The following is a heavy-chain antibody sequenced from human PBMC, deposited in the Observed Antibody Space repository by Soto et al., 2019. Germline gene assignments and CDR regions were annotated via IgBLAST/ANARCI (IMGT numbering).Heavy chain of an antibody. CDR2: IYPGDSEA. J-gene: IGHJ6*02. V-gene: IGHV5-51*01. Sequence: GESLKISCKGSGYSFGTYWIGWVRQMPGKGLESMGIIYPGDSEAKYSPSFQGQVTISADKSISTAYLQWSSLRASDTAMYYCGRHGLHGSDWYGLDVWGQGTRVTVSS. D-gene: IGHD3-9*01. CDR3: GRHGLHGSDWYGLDV. CDR1: GYSFGTYW.